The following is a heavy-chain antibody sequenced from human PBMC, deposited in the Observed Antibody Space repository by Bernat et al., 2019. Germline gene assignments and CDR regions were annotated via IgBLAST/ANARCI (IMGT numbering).Heavy chain of an antibody. V-gene: IGHV1-69*01. Sequence: QVQLVQSGAEVKKPGSSVKVSCKASGGTFSSYAISWVRQAPGQGLEWMGGIIPILGTANYAQKFQGRVTITADESTSTAYMELSSLRSEDTAVYYCARRSPLRYFDPNAFDIWGQGTMVTVSS. CDR3: ARRSPLRYFDPNAFDI. CDR1: GGTFSSYA. J-gene: IGHJ3*02. CDR2: IIPILGTA. D-gene: IGHD3-9*01.